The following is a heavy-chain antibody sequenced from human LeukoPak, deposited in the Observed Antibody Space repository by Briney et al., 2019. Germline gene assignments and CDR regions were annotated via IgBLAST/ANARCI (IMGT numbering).Heavy chain of an antibody. CDR2: INPNSGGT. Sequence: ASVKVFCKASGYTFIDYYMHWVRQASGQGLEWMGWINPNSGGTNYAQKFQGRVTMTRDTSISTAYMELSRLRSDDTAVYYCAREYGSITMVIWGQGTMVTVSS. J-gene: IGHJ3*02. CDR3: AREYGSITMVI. V-gene: IGHV1-2*02. CDR1: GYTFIDYY. D-gene: IGHD3-10*01.